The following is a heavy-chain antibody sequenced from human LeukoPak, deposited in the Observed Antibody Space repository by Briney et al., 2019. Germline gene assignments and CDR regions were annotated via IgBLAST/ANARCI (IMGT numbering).Heavy chain of an antibody. CDR3: AKDRNPYDSSGYYFDY. J-gene: IGHJ4*02. Sequence: GRSLRLSCAAFGFTFSSYGMHWVRQAPGKGLEWVAVISYDGSNKYYADSVKGRFTISGDNSKNTLYLKMNSLRAEDTAVYYCAKDRNPYDSSGYYFDYWGQGTLVTVSS. CDR2: ISYDGSNK. CDR1: GFTFSSYG. D-gene: IGHD3-22*01. V-gene: IGHV3-30*18.